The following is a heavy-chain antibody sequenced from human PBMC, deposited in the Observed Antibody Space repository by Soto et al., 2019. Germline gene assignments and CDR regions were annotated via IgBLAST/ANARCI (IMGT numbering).Heavy chain of an antibody. J-gene: IGHJ3*02. CDR1: GFTFSSYS. Sequence: GGSLRLSCAASGFTFSSYSMNWVRQAPGKGLEWVSSISSSSSYIYYADSVKGRFTISRDNAKNSLYLQMNSLRAEDTAVYYCARAKGLTTVSAFDIWGQGTMVTVS. CDR3: ARAKGLTTVSAFDI. D-gene: IGHD4-17*01. CDR2: ISSSSSYI. V-gene: IGHV3-21*01.